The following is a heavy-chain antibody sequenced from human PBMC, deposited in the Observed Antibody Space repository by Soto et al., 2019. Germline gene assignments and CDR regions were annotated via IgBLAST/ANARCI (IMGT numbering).Heavy chain of an antibody. Sequence: SETLSLTCSVSGASIRSGGYYWSWLRQSPGKGLEWTGRIYYTGSTFYSPSLKSRLTISLDTSKNQFSLDLRSVTAADTAMYYCARIEMASIKWGRGTLVTVSS. CDR3: ARIEMASIK. V-gene: IGHV4-31*03. J-gene: IGHJ4*02. CDR2: IYYTGST. CDR1: GASIRSGGYY.